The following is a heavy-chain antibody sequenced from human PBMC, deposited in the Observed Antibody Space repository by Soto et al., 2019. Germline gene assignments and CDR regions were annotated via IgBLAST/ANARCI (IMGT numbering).Heavy chain of an antibody. D-gene: IGHD6-19*01. Sequence: QEQLVQSGAEVRKPGASVKVSCKASGYTFRNFDINWVRQATGQGLEWVGWMNPDSGDADYSPRFQGRVSMTRDISVSTAYMDLSSLGSEDTAVYYCARARAVRDTFDLWGQGTMVSVSS. CDR1: GYTFRNFD. J-gene: IGHJ3*01. CDR2: MNPDSGDA. CDR3: ARARAVRDTFDL. V-gene: IGHV1-8*02.